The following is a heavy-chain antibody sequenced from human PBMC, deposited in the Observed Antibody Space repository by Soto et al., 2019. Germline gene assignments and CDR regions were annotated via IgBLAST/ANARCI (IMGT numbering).Heavy chain of an antibody. CDR1: GASITTYY. V-gene: IGHV4-59*01. CDR3: ARDWDSSGLFDT. CDR2: ISYSGST. J-gene: IGHJ5*02. D-gene: IGHD3-10*01. Sequence: SETLSLTCSVSGASITTYYWSWIRQPPGKGLEWIGSISYSGSTKYNPSLESRVMISLDTSKNQFSLRLTSVTAADTALYYCARDWDSSGLFDTWGQGVLVTVSS.